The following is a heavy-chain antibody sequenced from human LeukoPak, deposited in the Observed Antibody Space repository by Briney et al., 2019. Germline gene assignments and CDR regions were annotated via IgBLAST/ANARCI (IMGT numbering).Heavy chain of an antibody. CDR3: AKLTTVTWNFQH. CDR2: ISGSGGST. V-gene: IGHV3-23*01. J-gene: IGHJ1*01. CDR1: GFTFSSYA. Sequence: GGSLRLSCAASGFTFSSYAMSWVRQAPGKGLEGVSAISGSGGSTYYADSVKGRFTISRDNSKNTLYLQMNSLRAEDTAVYYCAKLTTVTWNFQHWGQGTLVTVSS. D-gene: IGHD4-17*01.